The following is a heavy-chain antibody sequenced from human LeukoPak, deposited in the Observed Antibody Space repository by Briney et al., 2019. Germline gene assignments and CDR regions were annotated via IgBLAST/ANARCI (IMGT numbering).Heavy chain of an antibody. CDR1: GFTFSSYS. J-gene: IGHJ6*03. D-gene: IGHD3-16*01. CDR2: ISGSSGTI. Sequence: GSLRLSCVASGFTFSSYSLNWVRQAPGKGLEWVSFISGSSGTIYYADSVKGRFTISRDNAKNSLYLQMLSLRAEDTAVYYCARRSEFGVLYYMDIWGKGTTVTVSS. V-gene: IGHV3-48*01. CDR3: ARRSEFGVLYYMDI.